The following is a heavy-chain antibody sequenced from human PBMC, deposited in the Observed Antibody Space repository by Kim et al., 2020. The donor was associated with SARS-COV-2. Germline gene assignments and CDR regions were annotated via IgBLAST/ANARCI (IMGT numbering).Heavy chain of an antibody. CDR3: ARDRAADY. V-gene: IGHV7-4-1*02. CDR2: TGNP. Sequence: TGNPTYAQGFTGRFVFSLDTSVSTAYLQISSLKAEDTAVYYCARDRAADYWGQGTLVTVSS. J-gene: IGHJ4*02. D-gene: IGHD3-10*01.